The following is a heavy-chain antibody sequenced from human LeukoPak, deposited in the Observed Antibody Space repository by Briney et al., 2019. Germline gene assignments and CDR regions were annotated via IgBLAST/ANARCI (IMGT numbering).Heavy chain of an antibody. CDR3: ARAPFGDT. D-gene: IGHD3-3*01. J-gene: IGHJ3*02. CDR2: ISYDGSNK. Sequence: GGSLRLSCAASGFTFSSYAMHWVRQAPGKGLEWVAVISYDGSNKYYADSVKGRFTISRDNSKNTLYLQMNSLRAEDTAVYYCARAPFGDTWGQGTMVTVSS. V-gene: IGHV3-30*04. CDR1: GFTFSSYA.